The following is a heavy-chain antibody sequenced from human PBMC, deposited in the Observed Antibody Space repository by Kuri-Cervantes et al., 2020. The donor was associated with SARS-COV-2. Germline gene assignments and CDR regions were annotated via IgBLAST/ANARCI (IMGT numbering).Heavy chain of an antibody. D-gene: IGHD6-19*01. CDR2: INPDGSYT. J-gene: IGHJ4*02. Sequence: GGSLRLSCAASGFTFSSYAMHWVRQAPGKGLVWVSRINPDGSYTNNADSVKGRFTISRDNSKNTLYLQMNSLRAEDTAVYYCARVRNSSGWSSPDFGHWGQGTLVTVSS. CDR1: GFTFSSYA. CDR3: ARVRNSSGWSSPDFGH. V-gene: IGHV3-74*01.